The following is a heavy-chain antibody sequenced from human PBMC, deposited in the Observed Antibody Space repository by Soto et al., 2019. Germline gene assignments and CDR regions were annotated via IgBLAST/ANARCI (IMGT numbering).Heavy chain of an antibody. V-gene: IGHV3-23*01. CDR2: ISGSGGST. CDR3: AKDGRTTVTTRGAFDY. D-gene: IGHD4-17*01. J-gene: IGHJ4*02. CDR1: GFTFSSYA. Sequence: GGSLRLSCAASGFTFSSYAMSWVRQAPGKGLEWVSAISGSGGSTYYADSVKGRFTISGDNSKNTLYLQMNSLRAEDTAVYYCAKDGRTTVTTRGAFDYWGQGTLVTVSS.